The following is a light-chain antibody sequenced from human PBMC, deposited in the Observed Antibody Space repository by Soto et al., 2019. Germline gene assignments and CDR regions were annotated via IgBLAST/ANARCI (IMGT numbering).Light chain of an antibody. J-gene: IGKJ1*01. CDR2: DAS. V-gene: IGKV3-11*01. CDR3: QQRGNWPRT. CDR1: QSVSSY. Sequence: EIVLTQSPATLSLSPGERATLSCRASQSVSSYLAWYQQKPGQAPRLLIYDASKRATGIPARFSGSGSGTDFSLSISNLEPEDFAVYYCQQRGNWPRTFGQGTKVDIK.